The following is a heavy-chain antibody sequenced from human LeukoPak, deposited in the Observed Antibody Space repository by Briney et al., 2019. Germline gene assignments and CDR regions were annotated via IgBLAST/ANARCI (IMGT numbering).Heavy chain of an antibody. CDR3: ARDLGWELYDAFDI. Sequence: SETLSLTCTVSGGSISSYYWSWIRQPPGKGLEWIGYIYYSGSTNYNPSLKSRVTISVDTSKNQFSLKLSSVTAADTAVYYCARDLGWELYDAFDIWGQGTMVTVSS. D-gene: IGHD1-26*01. J-gene: IGHJ3*02. CDR1: GGSISSYY. V-gene: IGHV4-59*01. CDR2: IYYSGST.